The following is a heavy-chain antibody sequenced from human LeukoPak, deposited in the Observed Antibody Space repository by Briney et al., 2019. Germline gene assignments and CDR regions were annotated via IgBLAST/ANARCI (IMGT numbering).Heavy chain of an antibody. Sequence: PSETLSLTCTVSGGSISSCYWSWIRQPPGKGLEWVSSISSSSSYIYYADSVKGRFTISRDNAKNSLYLQMNSLRAEDTAVYYCARDSYYDSSGYYSWAPYIDYWGQGTLVTVSS. V-gene: IGHV3-21*01. CDR2: ISSSSSYI. CDR1: GGSISSCY. D-gene: IGHD3-22*01. CDR3: ARDSYYDSSGYYSWAPYIDY. J-gene: IGHJ4*02.